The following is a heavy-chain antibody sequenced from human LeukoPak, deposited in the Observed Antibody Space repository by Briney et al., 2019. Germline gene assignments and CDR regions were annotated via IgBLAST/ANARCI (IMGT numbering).Heavy chain of an antibody. D-gene: IGHD3-22*01. CDR3: ARRLYYDTSGSPFDL. Sequence: PGGSLRLSCAASGFTFRNFWMSWIRQPPGKELLWDSRIHGEGSDIEYADSVRGRFTISRDNAKNTLYLQMDSLTAEDTAVYYCARRLYYDTSGSPFDLWGQGTLVTVSS. CDR1: GFTFRNFW. CDR2: IHGEGSDI. V-gene: IGHV3-74*03. J-gene: IGHJ4*02.